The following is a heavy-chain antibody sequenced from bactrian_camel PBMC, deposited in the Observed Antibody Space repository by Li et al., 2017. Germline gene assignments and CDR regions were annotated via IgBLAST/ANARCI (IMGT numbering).Heavy chain of an antibody. V-gene: IGHV3S1*01. J-gene: IGHJ4*01. Sequence: HVQLVESGGGSVQAGGSLRLSCVASGNSVSRNNCMAWVRQAPGKGLEWVSTINDGGSSAYYADSVKGRFTISQDKAQNTMYLQMNSLKPEDTAMYHCAASQPGRQCVLQYLLFDYWGQGTQVTVS. CDR3: AASQPGRQCVLQYLLFDY. CDR2: INDGGSSA. CDR1: GNSVSRNNC. D-gene: IGHD3*01.